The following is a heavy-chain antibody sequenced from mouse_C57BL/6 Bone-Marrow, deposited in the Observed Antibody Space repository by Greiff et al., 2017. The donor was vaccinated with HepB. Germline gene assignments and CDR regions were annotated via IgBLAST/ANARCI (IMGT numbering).Heavy chain of an antibody. Sequence: DVMLVESGGGLVQPGESLKLSCESNEYEFPSHDMSWVRKTPEKRLELVAAINSDGGSTYYPDTMERRFIISRDNTKKTLYLQMSSLRSEDTALYYCARPMITTKKPSPFAYWGQGTLVTVSA. CDR2: INSDGGST. J-gene: IGHJ3*01. D-gene: IGHD2-4*01. V-gene: IGHV5-2*01. CDR3: ARPMITTKKPSPFAY. CDR1: EYEFPSHD.